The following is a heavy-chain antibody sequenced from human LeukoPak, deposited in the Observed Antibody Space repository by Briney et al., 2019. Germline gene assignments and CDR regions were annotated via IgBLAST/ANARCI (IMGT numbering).Heavy chain of an antibody. J-gene: IGHJ6*03. CDR1: GGTFSSYA. CDR2: FIPIFGTA. CDR3: ASSSSSFPYYYYHMDV. D-gene: IGHD6-13*01. Sequence: SVKVSCKASGGTFSSYAISWVRQAPGQGLEWMGGFIPIFGTANYAQKVQGRVTITADESTSTAYMELSSLRSEDTAVYYCASSSSSFPYYYYHMDVWGKGTTVTVSS. V-gene: IGHV1-69*13.